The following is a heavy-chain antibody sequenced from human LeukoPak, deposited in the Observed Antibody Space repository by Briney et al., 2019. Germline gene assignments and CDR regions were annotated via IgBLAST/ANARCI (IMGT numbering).Heavy chain of an antibody. V-gene: IGHV5-51*01. CDR1: GYSFTSYW. CDR2: IYPGDSDT. Sequence: GGSLKISCKGSGYSFTSYWIGWVRQMPGKGPEWMGIIYPGDSDTRYSPSFQGQVTISADKSISTAYLQWSSLKASDTAMYYCARQHCSSTSCYLDAFDIWGQGTMVTVSS. J-gene: IGHJ3*02. CDR3: ARQHCSSTSCYLDAFDI. D-gene: IGHD2-2*01.